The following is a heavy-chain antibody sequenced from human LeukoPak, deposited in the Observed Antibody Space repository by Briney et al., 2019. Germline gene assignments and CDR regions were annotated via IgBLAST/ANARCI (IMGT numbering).Heavy chain of an antibody. Sequence: GASVKVSCKASGGTFSSYAISWVRQAPGQGLEWMGGIIPIFGTANYAQKFQGRVTITADESTSTAYMELSSLRSEDTAVYYCARTHPDYYYYYMDVRGKGTTVTVSS. CDR1: GGTFSSYA. J-gene: IGHJ6*03. CDR2: IIPIFGTA. CDR3: ARTHPDYYYYYMDV. V-gene: IGHV1-69*13.